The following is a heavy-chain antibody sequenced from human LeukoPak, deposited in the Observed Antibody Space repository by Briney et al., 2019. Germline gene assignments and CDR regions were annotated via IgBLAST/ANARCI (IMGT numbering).Heavy chain of an antibody. CDR3: ARLKANGIDY. V-gene: IGHV3-7*01. D-gene: IGHD4/OR15-4a*01. Sequence: GGSLRLSCAASGFTFSSYAMSWVRQAPGKGLEWVAIINQGGTGKYYVDSVKGRFTISRDNAENSLYLQMSSLRAEDTAVYYCARLKANGIDYWGQGTLVTVSS. CDR1: GFTFSSYA. CDR2: INQGGTGK. J-gene: IGHJ4*02.